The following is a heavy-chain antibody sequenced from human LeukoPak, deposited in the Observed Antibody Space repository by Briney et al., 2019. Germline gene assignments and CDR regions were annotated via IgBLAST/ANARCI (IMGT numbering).Heavy chain of an antibody. Sequence: KPSETLSLTCTVSGGSISSYYWSWIRQPAGKGLEWIGRIYTSGSTNYNPSLKSRVTMSVDTSKNQFSLKLSSVTAADTAVYYCARENFSDGYDYFWGLPSYYSDYWGQGTLVTVSS. CDR2: IYTSGST. CDR1: GGSISSYY. D-gene: IGHD5-12*01. J-gene: IGHJ4*02. V-gene: IGHV4-4*07. CDR3: ARENFSDGYDYFWGLPSYYSDY.